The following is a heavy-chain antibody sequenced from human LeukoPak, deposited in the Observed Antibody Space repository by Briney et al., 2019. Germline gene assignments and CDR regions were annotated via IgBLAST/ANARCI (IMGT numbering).Heavy chain of an antibody. V-gene: IGHV3-48*04. Sequence: RTGGSLRLSCVASGFTFKIFSMNWVRQAPGQGLEGVSYIRNDGQSIYYADSVQGRFTISRDNTQDSLYLQMNSLRAEDTAVYYCVRDQWTDYTDSSGYHTTYYFDHWGQGSLVTVSS. CDR1: GFTFKIFS. D-gene: IGHD3-22*01. CDR2: IRNDGQSI. CDR3: VRDQWTDYTDSSGYHTTYYFDH. J-gene: IGHJ4*02.